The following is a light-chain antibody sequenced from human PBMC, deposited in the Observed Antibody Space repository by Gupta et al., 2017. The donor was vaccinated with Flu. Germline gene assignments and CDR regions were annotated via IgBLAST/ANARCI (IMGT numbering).Light chain of an antibody. CDR1: QTVYSPDHKNY. CDR3: QQDVETRVT. CDR2: WES. J-gene: IGKJ4*01. V-gene: IGKV4-1*01. Sequence: DIVMTQFPDSLAVSLGERAAMNCTSSQTVYSPDHKNYLAWYQKSPGQPPRLLIYWESTRHSGVPYRFSGSASGSDLTLTINDGHAEDVALYDCQQDVETRVTLGGGTNVEIK.